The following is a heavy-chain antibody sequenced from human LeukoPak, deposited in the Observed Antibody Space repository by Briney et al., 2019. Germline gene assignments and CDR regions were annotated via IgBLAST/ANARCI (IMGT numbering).Heavy chain of an antibody. Sequence: PGGSLRLSCAASGFTFSNYAMHWVRQAPGKRLEYVSAISSNGGSTYYANSVKGRFTISRDKSKNTVYLKMGSLRAEDMAVYYCARETRSGDALDIWGQGTMVTVSS. D-gene: IGHD1-26*01. J-gene: IGHJ3*02. CDR1: GFTFSNYA. CDR2: ISSNGGST. CDR3: ARETRSGDALDI. V-gene: IGHV3-64*01.